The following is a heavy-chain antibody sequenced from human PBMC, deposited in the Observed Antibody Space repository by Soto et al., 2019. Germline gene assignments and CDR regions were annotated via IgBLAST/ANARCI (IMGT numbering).Heavy chain of an antibody. V-gene: IGHV3-74*01. J-gene: IGHJ6*02. CDR1: GFTISKYW. Sequence: GVLRLSCAASGFTISKYWMHWVRQAPGKGLVWVSRINSDGSSTSYADSVKGRFTISRDNAKNTLYLQMNSLRAEDTALYYCARGPYSMDVWGQGTTVTVSS. CDR3: ARGPYSMDV. CDR2: INSDGSST.